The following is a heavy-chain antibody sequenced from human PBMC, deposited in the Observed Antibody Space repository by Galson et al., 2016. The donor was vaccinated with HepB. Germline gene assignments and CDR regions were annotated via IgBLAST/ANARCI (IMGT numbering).Heavy chain of an antibody. Sequence: SETLSLTCSVSGGSISRSSDYWGWIRQPPGKGLEWIGTIYYSGSTDCNPSLKSRVTISVDTSKNQFSLKLSSVTAADTAVYYCARDGRLGEKGLYDFWGQGTLVTVSS. V-gene: IGHV4-39*07. J-gene: IGHJ4*02. CDR3: ARDGRLGEKGLYDF. CDR1: GGSISRSSDY. D-gene: IGHD3-10*01. CDR2: IYYSGST.